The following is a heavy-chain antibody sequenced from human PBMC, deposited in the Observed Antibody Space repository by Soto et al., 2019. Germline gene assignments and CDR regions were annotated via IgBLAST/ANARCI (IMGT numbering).Heavy chain of an antibody. CDR1: GFTVSSNY. D-gene: IGHD6-19*01. J-gene: IGHJ1*01. V-gene: IGHV3-53*01. CDR3: AVAPRGHSSGWKRFQH. CDR2: IYSGGST. Sequence: EVQMVESGGGLIQPGGSLRLSCAAYGFTVSSNYMSWVRQAPGKGLEWVSVIYSGGSTYYADSVKGRFTISRDNSKNTLYLQMNSLIADDTAVYYCAVAPRGHSSGWKRFQHGGQGTLVTVSS.